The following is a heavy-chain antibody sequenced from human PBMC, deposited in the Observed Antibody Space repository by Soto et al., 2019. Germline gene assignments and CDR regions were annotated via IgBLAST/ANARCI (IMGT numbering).Heavy chain of an antibody. D-gene: IGHD3-22*01. CDR3: ARSQQWLSGAFDI. CDR1: GFTFSSYG. CDR2: IWYDGSNK. J-gene: IGHJ3*02. V-gene: IGHV3-33*01. Sequence: GGSLRLSCAASGFTFSSYGMHWVRQAPGKGLEWVAVIWYDGSNKYYADSVKGRFTISRDNSKNTLYLQMNSLRAEDTAVYYCARSQQWLSGAFDIWGQGTMVTVSS.